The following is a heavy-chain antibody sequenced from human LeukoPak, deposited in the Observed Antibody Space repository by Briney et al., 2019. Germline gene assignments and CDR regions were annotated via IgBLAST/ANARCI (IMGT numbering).Heavy chain of an antibody. V-gene: IGHV3-48*01. J-gene: IGHJ3*02. CDR2: ISSSSSTI. D-gene: IGHD1-26*01. Sequence: GGSLRLSCAASGFTFSNYSMNWVRQAPGKGLEWVSYISSSSSTIYYADSVKGRFTISRDNAKYSLYLQMNSLRAEDTAVYYCARNQYVGAPPFDIWGQGTMVTVSS. CDR1: GFTFSNYS. CDR3: ARNQYVGAPPFDI.